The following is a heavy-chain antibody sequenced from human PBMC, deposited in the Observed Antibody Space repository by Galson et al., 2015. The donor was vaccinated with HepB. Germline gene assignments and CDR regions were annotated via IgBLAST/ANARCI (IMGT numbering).Heavy chain of an antibody. CDR1: GFTFSGSV. V-gene: IGHV3-73*01. CDR2: IKDKANNYAE. CDR3: TRQGTTDPNFYFNDGMDV. Sequence: SLRLSCAASGFTFSGSVIHWVRQASGKGLEWVGRIKDKANNYAEAYLSSVKGRFIIFRDDSTNTAYLQLNSLRTEDTAMYYCTRQGTTDPNFYFNDGMDVWGQGTTVTVSS. J-gene: IGHJ6*02. D-gene: IGHD2/OR15-2a*01.